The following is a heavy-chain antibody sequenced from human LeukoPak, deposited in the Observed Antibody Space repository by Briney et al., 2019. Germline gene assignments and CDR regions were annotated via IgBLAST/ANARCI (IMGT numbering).Heavy chain of an antibody. V-gene: IGHV3-48*03. Sequence: GGSLRLSCAVSEVSFSIYEMNWVRHAAGKGREWVLNIVSSGTTVYYADSVKGRFSISRDNAKSSLYLQMNSLRVEDTAVYYCALLAVASDFDYWGQGALVTVSS. CDR1: EVSFSIYE. D-gene: IGHD6-19*01. J-gene: IGHJ4*02. CDR3: ALLAVASDFDY. CDR2: IVSSGTTV.